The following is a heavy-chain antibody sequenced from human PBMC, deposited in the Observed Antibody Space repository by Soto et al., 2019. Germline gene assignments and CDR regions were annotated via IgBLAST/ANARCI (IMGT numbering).Heavy chain of an antibody. CDR1: GFTVSSNY. CDR3: ARGQLLAVR. J-gene: IGHJ4*02. CDR2: IYTGDGT. D-gene: IGHD3-3*02. V-gene: IGHV3-66*01. Sequence: EVQLVESGGGLVQPGGSLRLSCAASGFTVSSNYMSWVRQAPGKGLEWVSVIYTGDGTYYTDSVKGRFTISRDNSKHTLYLQMNSLRAEDTAVYYCARGQLLAVRWGQGTLVTVSS.